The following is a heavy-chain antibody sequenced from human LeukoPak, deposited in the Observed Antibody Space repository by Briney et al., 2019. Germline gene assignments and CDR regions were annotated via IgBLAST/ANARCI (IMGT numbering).Heavy chain of an antibody. CDR3: ARDGGGYYDSSGYYIH. J-gene: IGHJ4*02. Sequence: GASVKVSCKASGYTFTSYYMHWVRQAPGQGLEWMGIINPSGGSTSYAQKFQGRVTMTRDTSTSTVYMELSSLRSEDTAVYYCARDGGGYYDSSGYYIHWGQGTLVTVSS. CDR1: GYTFTSYY. CDR2: INPSGGST. D-gene: IGHD3-22*01. V-gene: IGHV1-46*01.